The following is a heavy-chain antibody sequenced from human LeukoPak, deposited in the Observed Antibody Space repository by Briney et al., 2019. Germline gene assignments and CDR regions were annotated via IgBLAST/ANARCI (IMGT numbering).Heavy chain of an antibody. CDR2: IIPILGIA. CDR3: ASNTLADYCASSCYYSYHCHY. Sequence: GPSVKVSCKGAGGHCSSYGFSWHRLAPGQGLEWMGRIIPILGIANYAQKFQGRVTITADKSTSTDYMELRSLRSDDTAVYYTASNTLADYCASSCYYSYHCHYWGQGTLVTVSS. V-gene: IGHV1-69*04. CDR1: GGHCSSYG. J-gene: IGHJ4*02. D-gene: IGHD3-22*01.